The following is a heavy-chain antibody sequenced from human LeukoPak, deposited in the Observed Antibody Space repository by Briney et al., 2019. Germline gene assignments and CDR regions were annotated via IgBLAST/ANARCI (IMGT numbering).Heavy chain of an antibody. CDR2: ISTSGTTI. Sequence: PGGSLRLSCAVSGFTFSRSEMSWVRQALGKGLEWISYISTSGTTIYYVDSVKGRFIISRDNAKDSLYLQMNSLRVEDTAVYYCARDPRGPDYWGQGTLVTVSS. J-gene: IGHJ4*02. CDR1: GFTFSRSE. V-gene: IGHV3-48*03. CDR3: ARDPRGPDY.